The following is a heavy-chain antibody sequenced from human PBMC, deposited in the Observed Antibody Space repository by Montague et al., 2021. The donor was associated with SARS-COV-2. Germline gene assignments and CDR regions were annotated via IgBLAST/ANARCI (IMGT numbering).Heavy chain of an antibody. J-gene: IGHJ4*02. CDR3: ARAQNICFIANCVNYFDL. D-gene: IGHD2-15*01. CDR2: IFYTGSK. V-gene: IGHV4-59*01. Sequence: SETLSLTCSVSGGSTSNYYWTWIWQSPGKGLQWIGYIFYTGSKKFNPSLKTRVSMSLDASKNHFSLRLSAVTAADTARYYCARAQNICFIANCVNYFDLWGLGALVTVSS. CDR1: GGSTSNYY.